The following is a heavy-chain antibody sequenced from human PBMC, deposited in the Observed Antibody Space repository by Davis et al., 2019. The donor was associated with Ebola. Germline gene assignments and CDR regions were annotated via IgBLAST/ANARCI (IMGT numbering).Heavy chain of an antibody. CDR3: TGTWLTYDY. D-gene: IGHD6-19*01. CDR2: IRSKANSYAT. J-gene: IGHJ4*02. CDR1: GFTFSGPA. Sequence: GGPLRSSCAAPGFTFSGPAMHWVRQASGKGLEWVGRIRSKANSYATAYAASVKGRFTISRDDSKNTAYLQMNSLKTEDTAVYYCTGTWLTYDYWGQGTLVTVSS. V-gene: IGHV3-73*01.